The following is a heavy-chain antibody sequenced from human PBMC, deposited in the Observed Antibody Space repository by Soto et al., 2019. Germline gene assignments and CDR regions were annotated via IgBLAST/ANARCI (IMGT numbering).Heavy chain of an antibody. D-gene: IGHD5-18*01. CDR2: IRTYNGDT. Sequence: QVPLVQSGVEVKKPGASVKVSCKASGYTFTDYGVSWVRQAPGQGLEWMGWIRTYNGDTNYAQKVQGRVTLTTDTSTSTTYMELGSLRSDDTAVYYCARDGGYGYGSKYYFDYWGQGTLLTVSS. V-gene: IGHV1-18*01. J-gene: IGHJ4*02. CDR1: GYTFTDYG. CDR3: ARDGGYGYGSKYYFDY.